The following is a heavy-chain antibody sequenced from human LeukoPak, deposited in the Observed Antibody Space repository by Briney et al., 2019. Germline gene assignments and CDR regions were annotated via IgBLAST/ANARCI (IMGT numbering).Heavy chain of an antibody. V-gene: IGHV1-2*02. CDR2: INPNSGGT. CDR3: ARAGYCSGGSCYGGMNY. J-gene: IGHJ4*02. CDR1: GYTFTGYY. Sequence: GASVKVSCKASGYTFTGYYMHWLRQAPGQGLEWMGWINPNSGGTNYAQKFQGRVTMTRDTSISTAYMELSRLRSDDTAVYYCARAGYCSGGSCYGGMNYWGQGTLVTVSS. D-gene: IGHD2-15*01.